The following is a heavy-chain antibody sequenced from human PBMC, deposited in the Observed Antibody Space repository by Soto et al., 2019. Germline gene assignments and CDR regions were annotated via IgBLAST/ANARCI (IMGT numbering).Heavy chain of an antibody. CDR1: GFTFSSYA. CDR3: AKRPLSIITFDY. CDR2: ISGSGANT. Sequence: EVQLLESGGGLVQPGGSLRLSCAASGFTFSSYAMSWVRRAPGKGLEWVSTISGSGANTFYADSVKGRFTISRDNSKNTLYLRMNSLRAEDMAVYYCAKRPLSIITFDYWGQGTLVTVSS. V-gene: IGHV3-23*01. J-gene: IGHJ4*02. D-gene: IGHD3-16*01.